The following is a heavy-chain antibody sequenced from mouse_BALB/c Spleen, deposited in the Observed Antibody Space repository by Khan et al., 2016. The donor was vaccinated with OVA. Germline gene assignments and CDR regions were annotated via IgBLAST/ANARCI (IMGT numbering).Heavy chain of an antibody. Sequence: VQLEESGPGLVAPSQSLSITCTVSGFSFTRYGVSWVRQPPGKGLVWLGVIWGDGSTNYHSALISRLSISNDNSKSQVFLQQNRLQTDDTAKYYCAKFTPDYYSMDYWGQGTSVTVSS. J-gene: IGHJ4*01. D-gene: IGHD1-1*01. CDR2: IWGDGST. V-gene: IGHV2-3*01. CDR1: GFSFTRYG. CDR3: AKFTPDYYSMDY.